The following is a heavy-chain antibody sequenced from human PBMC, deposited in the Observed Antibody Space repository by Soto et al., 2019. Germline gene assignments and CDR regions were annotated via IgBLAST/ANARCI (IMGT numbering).Heavy chain of an antibody. CDR1: GFTFSTYS. V-gene: IGHV3-48*02. J-gene: IGHJ4*02. D-gene: IGHD6-19*01. Sequence: GSLRLSCAASGFTFSTYSMNWVRQAPGKGLEWVSSISSSSTIYYADSVKGRFTISINKVQNSPYLQMHSLKNEDTAVYYCAREWGSGWTFDYWGQGTLVTVSS. CDR2: ISSSSTI. CDR3: AREWGSGWTFDY.